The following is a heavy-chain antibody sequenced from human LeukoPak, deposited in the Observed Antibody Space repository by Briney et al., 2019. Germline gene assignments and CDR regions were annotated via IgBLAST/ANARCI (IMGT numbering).Heavy chain of an antibody. CDR1: GGSFGGYY. CDR2: INHSGST. Sequence: SETLSLTCAVYGGSFGGYYWSWIRQPPGKGLEWIGEINHSGSTNYNPSLKSRVTISVDTSKNQFSLKLSSVTAADTAVYYCARAIVGATIDYWGQGTLVTVSS. CDR3: ARAIVGATIDY. D-gene: IGHD1-26*01. V-gene: IGHV4-34*01. J-gene: IGHJ4*02.